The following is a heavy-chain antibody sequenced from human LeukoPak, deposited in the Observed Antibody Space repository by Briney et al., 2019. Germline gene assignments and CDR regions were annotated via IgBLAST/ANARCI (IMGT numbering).Heavy chain of an antibody. D-gene: IGHD2/OR15-2a*01. CDR2: FFQSRNS. Sequence: SDPLSLTCGLCGHSTTRGYYWARSRHSPGTGLEWIDTFFQSRNSFYNASLESRVTMSLDTSKSQFSLNLTSVTAADTAVYSCARVLSFPYLLDSWGRGTQVTVSS. CDR1: GHSTTRGYY. CDR3: ARVLSFPYLLDS. J-gene: IGHJ4*02. V-gene: IGHV4-38-2*01.